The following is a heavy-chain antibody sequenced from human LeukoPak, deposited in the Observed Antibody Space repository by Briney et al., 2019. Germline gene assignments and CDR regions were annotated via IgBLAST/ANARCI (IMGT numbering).Heavy chain of an antibody. J-gene: IGHJ4*02. Sequence: SETLSLTCTVSGGSISSYYLSWIRQPPGKGLEWIGYIYYSGSTNYNPSLKSRVTISVDTSKNQFSLKLSSVTAADTAVYYCARGPRGTFGYWGQGTLVTVSS. CDR2: IYYSGST. CDR3: ARGPRGTFGY. V-gene: IGHV4-59*01. CDR1: GGSISSYY.